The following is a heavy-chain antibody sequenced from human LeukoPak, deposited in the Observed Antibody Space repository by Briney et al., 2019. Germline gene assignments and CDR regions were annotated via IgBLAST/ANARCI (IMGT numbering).Heavy chain of an antibody. CDR3: ATGPQSGHYCPLSPAIFDY. CDR1: GFTINNQA. V-gene: IGHV3-30*03. D-gene: IGHD2-15*01. Sequence: GGSLRLSCAVSGFTINNQAMHWGRQVPGKGLEWGAVISYDGSKKYYGDSVRSRFTISRDNSKNTVDVQMNSLRPYDTAVYYCATGPQSGHYCPLSPAIFDYWGQGTLVTVSS. CDR2: ISYDGSKK. J-gene: IGHJ4*02.